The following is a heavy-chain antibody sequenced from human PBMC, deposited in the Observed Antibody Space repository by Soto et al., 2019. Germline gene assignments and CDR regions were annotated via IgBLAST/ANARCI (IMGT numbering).Heavy chain of an antibody. Sequence: QLQLQESGSGLVKPSQTLSLTCAVSGGSISSGGYSWSWIRQPPGKGLEWIGYIYHSGSTYYNPSLKSRVTISVDRSKNQFSRKLSSVTAADTAVYYCAYLPSPGEVLVGAAHPRLDYYYYGMDVWGQGTTVTVSS. D-gene: IGHD1-26*01. CDR3: AYLPSPGEVLVGAAHPRLDYYYYGMDV. CDR2: IYHSGST. J-gene: IGHJ6*02. V-gene: IGHV4-30-2*01. CDR1: GGSISSGGYS.